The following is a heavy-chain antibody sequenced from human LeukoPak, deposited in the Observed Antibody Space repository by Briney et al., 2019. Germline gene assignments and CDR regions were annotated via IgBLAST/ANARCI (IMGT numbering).Heavy chain of an antibody. D-gene: IGHD5-18*01. CDR2: FDPEDGET. CDR1: VYTLTELS. CDR3: ARDQGYIYGPIFTDY. J-gene: IGHJ4*02. V-gene: IGHV1-24*01. Sequence: ASVKVSCKVSVYTLTELSMHWVRPAPGKGLEWMGGFDPEDGETIYAQKFQGRVTMTEDTSTDTAYMELSSLRSEDTAVYYCARDQGYIYGPIFTDYWGQGTLVTVSS.